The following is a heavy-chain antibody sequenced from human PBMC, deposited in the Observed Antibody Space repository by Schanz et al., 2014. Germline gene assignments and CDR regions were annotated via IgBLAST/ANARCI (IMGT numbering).Heavy chain of an antibody. CDR2: DCISATD. V-gene: IGHV4-30-2*03. Sequence: QVQLQESGPGLVKPSQTLSLTCAVSGGSISSGGYTWSWIRQPPGKGLEWIASDCISATDYVNESLQSGVSIPKDRSKNQLSQKGPFVTAADTAVYFCARHRDEMATVSSPFDYWGQGILVTVSS. J-gene: IGHJ4*02. D-gene: IGHD2-15*01. CDR1: GGSISSGGYT. CDR3: ARHRDEMATVSSPFDY.